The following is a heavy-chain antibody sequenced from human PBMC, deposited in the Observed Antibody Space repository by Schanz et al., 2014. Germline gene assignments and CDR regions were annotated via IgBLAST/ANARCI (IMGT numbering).Heavy chain of an antibody. D-gene: IGHD3-16*01. CDR1: GFSFNNYG. CDR2: ISYDGSNS. V-gene: IGHV3-30*03. Sequence: EQVLESGGGFVQPGGSLRLSCAASGFSFNNYGLNWVRQAPGKGLEWVAAISYDGSNSYYADSVKGRFTISRDSARNSLYLQMSSLRAEDTAVYYCARGTPFLCDYWGQGTLVTVSS. J-gene: IGHJ4*02. CDR3: ARGTPFLCDY.